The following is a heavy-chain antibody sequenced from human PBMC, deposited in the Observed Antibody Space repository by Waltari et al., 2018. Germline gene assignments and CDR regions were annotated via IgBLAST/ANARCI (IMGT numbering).Heavy chain of an antibody. V-gene: IGHV3-21*01. CDR3: ARDKAAASGSDY. CDR2: ISSISSYI. Sequence: EVQLVESGGGLVKPGGSLRLSCAASGFTFSSYSMNWVRQAPGKGLEWVSSISSISSYIYYADSVKGRFTISRDNAKNSLYLQMNSLRAEDTAVYYCARDKAAASGSDYWGQGTLVTVSS. CDR1: GFTFSSYS. J-gene: IGHJ4*02. D-gene: IGHD6-13*01.